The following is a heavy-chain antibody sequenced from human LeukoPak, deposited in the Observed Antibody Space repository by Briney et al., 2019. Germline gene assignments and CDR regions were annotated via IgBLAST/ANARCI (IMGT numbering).Heavy chain of an antibody. J-gene: IGHJ4*02. Sequence: SGTLSLTCTVSGGSISSGGYYWSWIRQPPGKGLEWIGYIYHSGSTYYNPSLKSRVTISVDRSKNQFSLKLSSVTAADTAVYYCARVLAAAGTWVDYWGQGTLVTVSS. CDR2: IYHSGST. CDR1: GGSISSGGYY. V-gene: IGHV4-30-2*01. D-gene: IGHD6-13*01. CDR3: ARVLAAAGTWVDY.